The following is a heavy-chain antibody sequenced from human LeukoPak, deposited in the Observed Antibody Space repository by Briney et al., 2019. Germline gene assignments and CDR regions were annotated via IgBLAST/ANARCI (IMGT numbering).Heavy chain of an antibody. D-gene: IGHD1-1*01. CDR1: GESFGRHY. CDR2: INHRGNT. CDR3: ARGGAYLSAMWYSHPSIYFDP. Sequence: SETLPLTCAVYGESFGRHYWAGIRQSTGKGLEGIGEINHRGNTNYNASFKSRVTISQDTSKNQLSLKLTPMTSADTAVYYCARGGAYLSAMWYSHPSIYFDPWGQGTVVTVSS. V-gene: IGHV4-34*01. J-gene: IGHJ5*02.